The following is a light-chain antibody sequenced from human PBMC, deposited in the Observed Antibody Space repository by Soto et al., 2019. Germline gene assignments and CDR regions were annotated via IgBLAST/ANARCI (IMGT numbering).Light chain of an antibody. CDR2: DAS. V-gene: IGKV3D-20*01. Sequence: EIVLTQSPATLSLSPGEIATLSCGASQGVTSNYLAWYQQKPGLAPRLLIYDASSRATGVPDRFSGSGSGTDFILTISRLEREDFAVYYCQQYDSSPTFGGGTKVEIK. J-gene: IGKJ4*01. CDR3: QQYDSSPT. CDR1: QGVTSNY.